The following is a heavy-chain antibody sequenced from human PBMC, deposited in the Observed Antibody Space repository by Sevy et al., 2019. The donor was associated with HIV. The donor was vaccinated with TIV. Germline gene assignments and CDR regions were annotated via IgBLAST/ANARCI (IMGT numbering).Heavy chain of an antibody. D-gene: IGHD6-19*01. CDR1: GGSISISSYY. V-gene: IGHV4-39*01. CDR3: ARAFRAVAGSYYFDY. Sequence: SETLTLTCTVSGGSISISSYYWGWIRQPSGKGLEWIGSFYYSESTYYNPSLKSRVTISVDTSKNQFSLKLSSVTAADTAVYYCARAFRAVAGSYYFDYWGQGTLVTVSS. J-gene: IGHJ4*02. CDR2: FYYSEST.